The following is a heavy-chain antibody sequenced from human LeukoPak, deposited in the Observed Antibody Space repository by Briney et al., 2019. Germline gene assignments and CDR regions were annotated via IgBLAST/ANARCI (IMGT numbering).Heavy chain of an antibody. J-gene: IGHJ4*02. V-gene: IGHV3-30*18. CDR3: AKDAPWKFVGPFDY. CDR1: GFTFSSYG. D-gene: IGHD3/OR15-3a*01. CDR2: ISYDGSNK. Sequence: GGSLRLSCAASGFTFSSYGMHWVRQAPGKGLEWVAVISYDGSNKYYADSVKGRFTISRDNSKNTLYLQMNSLRAEDTAVYYCAKDAPWKFVGPFDYWGQGTLVTVSS.